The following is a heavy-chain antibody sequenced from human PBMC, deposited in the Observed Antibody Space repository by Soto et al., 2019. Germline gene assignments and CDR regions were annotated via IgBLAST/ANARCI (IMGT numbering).Heavy chain of an antibody. CDR3: AWIRQPPGKGLEWIGSIYYSGSTYYNPSLKSRVTISVDTSKNQFSLKLSSVTAADTAVYYCARVPDR. CDR1: GYTFTSYA. V-gene: IGHV1-3*01. J-gene: IGHJ5*02. D-gene: IGHD1-26*01. Sequence: ASVKVSCKASGYTFTSYAMHWVRQAPGQRLEWMGWINAGNGNTKYSQKFQGRVTITRDTSASTAYMELSSLRSEDTAVYYWAWIRQPPGKGLEWIGSIYYSGSTYYNPSLKSRVTISVDTSKNQFSLKLSSVTAADTAVYYCARVPDRWGQGTLVTVSS. CDR2: INAGNGNT.